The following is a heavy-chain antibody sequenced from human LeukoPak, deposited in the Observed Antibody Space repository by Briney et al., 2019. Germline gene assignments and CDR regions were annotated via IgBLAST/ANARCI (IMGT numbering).Heavy chain of an antibody. J-gene: IGHJ6*02. CDR2: ISGSGGST. V-gene: IGHV3-23*01. CDR1: GFTFSSYA. CDR3: AGEVVVPAAMPGPYYYYYGMDV. Sequence: GGSLRLSCAASGFTFSSYAMSWVRQAPGKGLEWVSAISGSGGSTYYADSVKGRFTISRDNSKNTLYLQMNSLRAEDTAVYYCAGEVVVPAAMPGPYYYYYGMDVWGQGTTVTVSS. D-gene: IGHD2-2*01.